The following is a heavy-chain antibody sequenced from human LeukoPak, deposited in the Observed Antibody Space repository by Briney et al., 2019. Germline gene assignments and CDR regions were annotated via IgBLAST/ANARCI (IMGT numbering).Heavy chain of an antibody. J-gene: IGHJ4*02. CDR2: IKQDGSEK. CDR1: GFTFSSYW. Sequence: GGSLRLSCVASGFTFSSYWMKWVRQAPGKGLEWVANIKQDGSEKYYVDSVKGRFTISRDNAKNSLYLQMHSLRAEDTAVYYCARAQFDSWGQGTLVTVSS. CDR3: ARAQFDS. V-gene: IGHV3-7*04.